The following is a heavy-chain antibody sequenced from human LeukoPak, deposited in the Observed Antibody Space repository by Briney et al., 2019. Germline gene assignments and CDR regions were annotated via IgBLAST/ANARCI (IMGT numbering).Heavy chain of an antibody. CDR1: GGSISSSSYY. CDR2: IYYSGST. D-gene: IGHD2-21*02. V-gene: IGHV4-39*07. Sequence: SETLSLTCTVSGGSISSSSYYWGWIRQPPGKGLEWIGSIYYSGSTYYNPSLKSRVTISVDTSKNQFSLKLSSVTAADTAVYYCATQAEEHIVVVTATFDYWGQGTLVTVSS. J-gene: IGHJ4*02. CDR3: ATQAEEHIVVVTATFDY.